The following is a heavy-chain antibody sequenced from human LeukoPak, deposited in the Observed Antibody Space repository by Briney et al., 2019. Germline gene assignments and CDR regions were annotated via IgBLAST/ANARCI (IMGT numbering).Heavy chain of an antibody. Sequence: SETLSLTCTVSGGSISSDSYYWGWIRQPPGKGLEWIGSIYYGGSTYYNPSLKSRVTISIDTSKNQFSLKLISVTAADTAVYYCARVSGYDLSHVVDWGQGTLVTVSS. CDR2: IYYGGST. J-gene: IGHJ4*02. V-gene: IGHV4-39*07. D-gene: IGHD5-12*01. CDR1: GGSISSDSYY. CDR3: ARVSGYDLSHVVD.